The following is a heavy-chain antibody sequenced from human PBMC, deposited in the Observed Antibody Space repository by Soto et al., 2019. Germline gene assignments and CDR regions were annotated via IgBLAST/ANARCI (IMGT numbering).Heavy chain of an antibody. CDR2: ISGSGGST. J-gene: IGHJ4*02. Sequence: GGSLRLSCAASGFTFSSYAMSWVRQAPGKGLEWVSAISGSGGSTYYADSVKGRFTISRDNSKNTLYLQMNSLRAEDTAVYYCAKSYDFWSGSPPFDYWGQGTLVTVSS. V-gene: IGHV3-23*01. CDR3: AKSYDFWSGSPPFDY. CDR1: GFTFSSYA. D-gene: IGHD3-3*01.